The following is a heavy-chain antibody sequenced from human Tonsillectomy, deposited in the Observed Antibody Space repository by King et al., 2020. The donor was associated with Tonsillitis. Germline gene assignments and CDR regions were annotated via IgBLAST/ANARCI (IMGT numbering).Heavy chain of an antibody. CDR1: GYFINSSYY. CDR2: IFHSGTT. Sequence: VQLQESGPGLVNPSETLSLTCAVSGYFINSSYYWGWIRQPPGKGLEWIGSIFHSGTTYYNPSPKSRLTMSVDTSKNQFSLKLSSVTAADTAVYYCSRGSRGCYYGWGQRTLGTVSS. D-gene: IGHD3-22*01. J-gene: IGHJ4*02. V-gene: IGHV4-38-2*01. CDR3: SRGSRGCYYG.